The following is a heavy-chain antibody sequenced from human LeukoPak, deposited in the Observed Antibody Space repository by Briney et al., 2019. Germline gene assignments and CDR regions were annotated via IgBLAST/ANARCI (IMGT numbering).Heavy chain of an antibody. CDR3: ASAGLGYCSGGSCYNVFDYYYYYMDV. D-gene: IGHD2-15*01. Sequence: GGSLRLSCAASGFTFSNYDMHWVRQAPGKGLEWVAFIRYDGSHKYYTDSVKGRFTTSRDNSKNTLYLQMNSLRAEDTAVYYCASAGLGYCSGGSCYNVFDYYYYYMDVWGKGTTVTVSS. J-gene: IGHJ6*03. V-gene: IGHV3-30*02. CDR2: IRYDGSHK. CDR1: GFTFSNYD.